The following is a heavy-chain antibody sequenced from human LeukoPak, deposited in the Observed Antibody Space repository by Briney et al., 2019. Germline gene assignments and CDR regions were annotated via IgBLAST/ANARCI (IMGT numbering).Heavy chain of an antibody. CDR3: ARESGSNYYDSSGYYLPHYYYGMDV. J-gene: IGHJ6*02. D-gene: IGHD3-22*01. Sequence: PSETLSLTCTVSGGSISSSSYYWGWIRQPPGKGLEWIGSIYYSGSTYYNPSLKSRVTISVDTSKNQFSLKLSSVTAADTAVYYCARESGSNYYDSSGYYLPHYYYGMDVWGQGTTVTVSS. CDR1: GGSISSSSYY. CDR2: IYYSGST. V-gene: IGHV4-39*07.